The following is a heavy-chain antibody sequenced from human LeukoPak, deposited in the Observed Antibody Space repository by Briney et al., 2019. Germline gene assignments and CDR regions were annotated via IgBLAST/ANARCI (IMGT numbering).Heavy chain of an antibody. J-gene: IGHJ4*02. D-gene: IGHD1-26*01. Sequence: SQTLPLTCAISGDSVSSNSAAWNWSRQSPSRGLVCRGRTYYRSKWYNDYAVSVKSRITINPDTYKNQFSLQLNSVTPEDTAVYYCARELLTVGRFDYWGQGTLVTVSS. CDR2: TYYRSKWYN. CDR1: GDSVSSNSAA. V-gene: IGHV6-1*01. CDR3: ARELLTVGRFDY.